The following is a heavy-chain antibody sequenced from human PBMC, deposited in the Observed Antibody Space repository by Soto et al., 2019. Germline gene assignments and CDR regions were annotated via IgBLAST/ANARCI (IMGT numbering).Heavy chain of an antibody. Sequence: QVQLVQSGAEVKKPGSSVKVSCKASGGTFSSYAISWVRQAPGQGLEWMGGIIPIFGTANYAQKFQGRVTITADESTSTAYMGRSSLRSDDTAVNYCARGWEYCSGGSWYSPAFDIWGQGTMVTVSS. D-gene: IGHD2-15*01. CDR3: ARGWEYCSGGSWYSPAFDI. CDR1: GGTFSSYA. V-gene: IGHV1-69*12. J-gene: IGHJ3*02. CDR2: IIPIFGTA.